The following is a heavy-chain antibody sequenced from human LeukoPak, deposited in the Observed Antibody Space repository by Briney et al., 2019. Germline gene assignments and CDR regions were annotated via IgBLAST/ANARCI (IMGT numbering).Heavy chain of an antibody. D-gene: IGHD3-22*01. J-gene: IGHJ4*02. CDR2: IIPLLGTP. CDR1: GGPFSSFA. V-gene: IGHV1-69*04. CDR3: AREESQYYYDESGYALAY. Sequence: SVTVSCKTSGGPFSSFAVSWVRQAPGGGLEWMGRIIPLLGTPNYAQKFQGRVTITADKATTTVYLEVSSLRSEDTATYYCAREESQYYYDESGYALAYWGQGTLVTVSS.